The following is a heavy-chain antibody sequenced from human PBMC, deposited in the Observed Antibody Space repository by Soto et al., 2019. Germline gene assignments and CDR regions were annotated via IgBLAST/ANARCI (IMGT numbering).Heavy chain of an antibody. CDR2: IIPVFDTT. CDR3: ARDPSGEYSSIDP. V-gene: IGHV1-69*06. D-gene: IGHD3-22*01. J-gene: IGHJ5*02. CDR1: GATFSTNA. Sequence: QVQLVQSGAEVKKPGSSVRVSCKASGATFSTNAISWVRQAPGQGLEWMGGIIPVFDTTKYAQKFQGRVSITADKATSTAYMELTNLTSQDTAVYYCARDPSGEYSSIDPWGPGTLVTVSS.